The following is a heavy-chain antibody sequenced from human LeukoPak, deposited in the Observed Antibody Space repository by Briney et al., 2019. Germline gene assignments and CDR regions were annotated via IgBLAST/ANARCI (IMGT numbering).Heavy chain of an antibody. J-gene: IGHJ4*02. CDR2: ISAYNGNT. V-gene: IGHV1-18*01. D-gene: IGHD5-12*01. CDR3: ARVAGYSGYASYFDY. CDR1: GYTFTSYG. Sequence: ASVKVSCKASGYTFTSYGISWVRQAPGQGLEWMGWISAYNGNTNYAQKLQGRVTMTTDTSTSTAYMELRSLRSDDTAVYYCARVAGYSGYASYFDYWGQGTLVTVSS.